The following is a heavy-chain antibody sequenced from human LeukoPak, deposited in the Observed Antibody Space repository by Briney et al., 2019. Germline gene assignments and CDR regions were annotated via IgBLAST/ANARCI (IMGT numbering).Heavy chain of an antibody. CDR2: MNPNSGNT. D-gene: IGHD6-19*01. J-gene: IGHJ3*02. CDR1: GYTFTSYD. Sequence: ASVKVSCKASGYTFTSYDINWVRQATGQGLEWMGWMNPNSGNTGYAQKFQGRVTMTRNTSISTAYMELSSLRSEDTAVYYCASEGYSSGWYTQTDALDIWGQGTMVTVSS. CDR3: ASEGYSSGWYTQTDALDI. V-gene: IGHV1-8*01.